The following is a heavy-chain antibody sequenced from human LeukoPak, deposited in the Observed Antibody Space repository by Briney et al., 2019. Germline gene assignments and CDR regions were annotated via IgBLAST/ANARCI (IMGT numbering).Heavy chain of an antibody. CDR2: LGGNSGYT. V-gene: IGHV3-23*01. CDR3: ARKSSHFDSSGYFDY. CDR1: GFTFSSYA. Sequence: GGSLRLSCAASGFTFSSYAMAWVRQAPGKGLEWVSDLGGNSGYTYYADSVKGRFTVSRDNSKNTLSLQMNSLRAEDTAVYYCARKSSHFDSSGYFDYWGRGTLVTVSS. D-gene: IGHD3-22*01. J-gene: IGHJ4*02.